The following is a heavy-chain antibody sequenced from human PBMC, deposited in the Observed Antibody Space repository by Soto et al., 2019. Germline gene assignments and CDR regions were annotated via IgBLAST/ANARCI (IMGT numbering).Heavy chain of an antibody. CDR3: AKEDLRFCSGGGCNWI. D-gene: IGHD2-15*01. CDR2: ISGFGGST. CDR1: GFTFSSYA. Sequence: GGSLRLSCATSGFTFSSYAMSWVRQAPGRGLEWVSAISGFGGSTFYADSVKGRFTISRDNSKNTLYLQMNSLRAEDTAVYFCAKEDLRFCSGGGCNWIWGQGTLLTVSS. V-gene: IGHV3-23*01. J-gene: IGHJ4*02.